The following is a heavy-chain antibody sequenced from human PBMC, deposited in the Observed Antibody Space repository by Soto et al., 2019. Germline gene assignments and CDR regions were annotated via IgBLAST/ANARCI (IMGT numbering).Heavy chain of an antibody. CDR2: ISGSGGST. D-gene: IGHD1-26*01. V-gene: IGHV3-23*01. CDR3: AKVRSGSSSAPTPLEIDY. J-gene: IGHJ4*02. Sequence: GGSLRLSCAASGFTFSSYAMSWFRQAPWKGLEWVSAISGSGGSTYYADSVKGRFTISRDNSKNTLYLQMNSLRAEDTAVYYCAKVRSGSSSAPTPLEIDYWGQGTLVTVSS. CDR1: GFTFSSYA.